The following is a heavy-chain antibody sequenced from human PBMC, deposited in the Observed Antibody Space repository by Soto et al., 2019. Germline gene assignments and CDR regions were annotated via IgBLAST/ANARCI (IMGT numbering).Heavy chain of an antibody. V-gene: IGHV1-69*13. D-gene: IGHD3-10*01. CDR2: IIPIFGTA. CDR1: GGTFSSYA. J-gene: IGHJ6*02. CDR3: ARARGVITTYYYYGMDV. Sequence: SVKVSCKASGGTFSSYAISWVRQAPGQGLEWMGGIIPIFGTANYAQKFQGRVTITADESTSTAYMELSSLRSEDTAVYYCARARGVITTYYYYGMDVWGQGTTVTVSS.